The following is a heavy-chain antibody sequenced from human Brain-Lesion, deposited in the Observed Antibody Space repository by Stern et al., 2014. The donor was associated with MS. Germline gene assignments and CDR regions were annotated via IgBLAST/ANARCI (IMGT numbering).Heavy chain of an antibody. CDR2: FDPEDGET. Sequence: DQLVESGAEVKKPGASVKVSCKVSGHTLTELSMHWVRQAPRKGLEWMGGFDPEDGETIYAQKFQGRVTMTEDTSTDTAYMELSSLRSEDTAVYYCATLSPGAGGNYYRHFDYWGQGTLVTVSS. D-gene: IGHD1-26*01. CDR1: GHTLTELS. J-gene: IGHJ4*02. V-gene: IGHV1-24*01. CDR3: ATLSPGAGGNYYRHFDY.